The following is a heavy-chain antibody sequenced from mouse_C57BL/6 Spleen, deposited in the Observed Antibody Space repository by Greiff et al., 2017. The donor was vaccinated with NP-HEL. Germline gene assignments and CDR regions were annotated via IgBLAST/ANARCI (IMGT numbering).Heavy chain of an antibody. D-gene: IGHD2-1*01. J-gene: IGHJ3*01. V-gene: IGHV1-22*01. CDR1: GYTFTDYN. CDR3: ARPRGGGNYPIY. Sequence: EVQLQESGPELVKPGASVKMSCKASGYTFTDYNMHWVKQSHGKSLEWIGYINPNNGGTSYHQKFKGKATLTVNKSSSTAYMELRSLTSEDSAVYYCARPRGGGNYPIYWGQGTLVTVSA. CDR2: INPNNGGT.